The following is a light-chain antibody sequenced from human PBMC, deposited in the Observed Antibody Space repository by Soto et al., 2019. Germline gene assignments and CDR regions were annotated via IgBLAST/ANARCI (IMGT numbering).Light chain of an antibody. J-gene: IGLJ1*01. Sequence: QSALTQPASVSGSPGQSITISCTGTSTDVGGHKYVTWYQQYPGKAPKVMMYDVNRRPSGVSNRFSGSKSGNTASLTISGLQAEDEADYYCSSYSSSSAFYVFGTGTKVTVL. CDR2: DVN. CDR1: STDVGGHKY. CDR3: SSYSSSSAFYV. V-gene: IGLV2-14*01.